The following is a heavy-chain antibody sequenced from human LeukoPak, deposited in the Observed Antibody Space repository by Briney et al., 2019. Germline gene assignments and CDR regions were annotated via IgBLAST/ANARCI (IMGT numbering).Heavy chain of an antibody. V-gene: IGHV3-21*01. Sequence: GGSLRLSCAASGFTFSSYSMNWVRQAPGKGLEWVSSISSSSSYIYYADSVKGRFTISRDNAKNSLYLQMNSLRAEDTAVYYCARDFSHLLYPDAFDIWGQGTMVTVSS. J-gene: IGHJ3*02. D-gene: IGHD2-8*01. CDR3: ARDFSHLLYPDAFDI. CDR1: GFTFSSYS. CDR2: ISSSSSYI.